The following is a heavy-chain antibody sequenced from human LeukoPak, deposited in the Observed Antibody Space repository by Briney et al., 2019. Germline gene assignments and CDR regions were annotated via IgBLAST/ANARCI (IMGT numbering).Heavy chain of an antibody. J-gene: IGHJ6*02. D-gene: IGHD6-13*01. CDR2: ISYDGSNK. CDR3: AKDGTQQLVRYYYYGMDV. CDR1: GFTFSSYG. V-gene: IGHV3-30*18. Sequence: GGSLRLSCAASGFTFSSYGMHWVRQAPGKGLEWVAVISYDGSNKYYADSVKSRFTISRDNSKNTLYLQMNSLRAEDTAVYYCAKDGTQQLVRYYYYGMDVWGQGTTVTVSS.